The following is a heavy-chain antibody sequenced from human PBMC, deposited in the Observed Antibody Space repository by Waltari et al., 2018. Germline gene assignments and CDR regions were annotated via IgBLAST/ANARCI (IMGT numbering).Heavy chain of an antibody. V-gene: IGHV3-7*01. J-gene: IGHJ4*02. CDR1: GFTFSTYW. CDR2: IRDQDGSEK. CDR3: AKGGHLDE. D-gene: IGHD3-16*01. Sequence: EVQLVESGGGLVQPGGSLRLSCAASGFTFSTYWMSWVRQAPGKGLEWVANIRDQDGSEKYYVDSLKGRFTISRDNAKNSLYLEMNSLRAEDTAIYCCAKGGHLDEWGQGTLVTVSS.